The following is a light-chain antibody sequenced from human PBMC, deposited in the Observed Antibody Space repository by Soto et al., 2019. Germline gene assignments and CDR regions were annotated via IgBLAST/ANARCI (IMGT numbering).Light chain of an antibody. Sequence: SVLIQPASVSGSPGQSITISCTGTSRDVGGSNYVSWYQHHPHRAPKLLIYEVSYRPSGVSSRFSGSKSGNTASLTISGLQAEDEADYYCSSYTSSNTLEVFGGGTKVTVL. CDR2: EVS. V-gene: IGLV2-14*01. CDR3: SSYTSSNTLEV. J-gene: IGLJ1*01. CDR1: SRDVGGSNY.